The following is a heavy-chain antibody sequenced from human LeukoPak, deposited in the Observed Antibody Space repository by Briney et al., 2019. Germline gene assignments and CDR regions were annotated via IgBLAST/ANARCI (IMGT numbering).Heavy chain of an antibody. Sequence: GGSLRLSCAASGFTSSSSAMSWVRQAPGKGLEWVAVISYDGSNKYYADSVKGRFTISRDNSKNTLYLQMNSLRAEDTAVYYCAKARSDGAFDIWGQGTMVTVSS. V-gene: IGHV3-30*18. CDR1: GFTSSSSA. CDR2: ISYDGSNK. J-gene: IGHJ3*02. D-gene: IGHD5-24*01. CDR3: AKARSDGAFDI.